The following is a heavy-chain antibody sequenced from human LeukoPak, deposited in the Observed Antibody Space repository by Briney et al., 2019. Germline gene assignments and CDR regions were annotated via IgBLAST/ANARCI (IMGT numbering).Heavy chain of an antibody. J-gene: IGHJ4*02. D-gene: IGHD4-23*01. CDR1: GGSISRGDYY. CDR2: IYYSGSS. Sequence: PSETLSLTCTVSGGSISRGDYYCRWIRRPPGKGLEWIGYIYYSGSSYYNPYLKSRVTISVDTSKNQFSLKLSSVTAADTAVYYCARDGYGGNSFDYWGQGTLVTVSP. CDR3: ARDGYGGNSFDY. V-gene: IGHV4-30-4*01.